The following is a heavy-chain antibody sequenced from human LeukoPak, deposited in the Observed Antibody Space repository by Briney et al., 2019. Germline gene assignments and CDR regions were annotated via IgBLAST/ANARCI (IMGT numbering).Heavy chain of an antibody. V-gene: IGHV4-39*01. Sequence: KSSETLSLTCTVSSGSISSSSYYWGWIRQPPGKGLEWIGSIYYSGSTYYNPSLKSRVTISVDTSKNQFSLKLSSVTAADTAVYYCARHVWGYSSSWYRPLNWFDPWGQGTLVTVSS. D-gene: IGHD6-13*01. J-gene: IGHJ5*02. CDR1: SGSISSSSYY. CDR3: ARHVWGYSSSWYRPLNWFDP. CDR2: IYYSGST.